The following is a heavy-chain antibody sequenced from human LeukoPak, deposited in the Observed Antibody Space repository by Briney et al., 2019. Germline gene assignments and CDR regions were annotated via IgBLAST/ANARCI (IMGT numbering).Heavy chain of an antibody. CDR3: ARVGGYYYDSSGYEF. CDR2: ISTYNANT. Sequence: ASVKVSCKASGGTFSSYAISWVRQAPGQGLEWMGWISTYNANTNYAQKFQGRVTMTTDTSTSTAYMELRSLRSDDTAVYYCARVGGYYYDSSGYEFWGQGTLVTVSS. J-gene: IGHJ4*02. D-gene: IGHD3-22*01. CDR1: GGTFSSYA. V-gene: IGHV1-18*01.